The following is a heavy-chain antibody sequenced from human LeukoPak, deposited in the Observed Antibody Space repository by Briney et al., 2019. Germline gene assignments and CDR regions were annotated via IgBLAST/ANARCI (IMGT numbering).Heavy chain of an antibody. Sequence: ASVKVSCKASGYTFTSYYMHWVRQAPGQGLEWMGIINPSGGSTSYAQKFQGRVTMTRDTSTSTVYMELSSLRSEDTAVCYCARDFRNVLLWFGELLYLDYWGQRTLVTVSS. CDR3: ARDFRNVLLWFGELLYLDY. J-gene: IGHJ4*02. CDR2: INPSGGST. D-gene: IGHD3-10*01. V-gene: IGHV1-46*01. CDR1: GYTFTSYY.